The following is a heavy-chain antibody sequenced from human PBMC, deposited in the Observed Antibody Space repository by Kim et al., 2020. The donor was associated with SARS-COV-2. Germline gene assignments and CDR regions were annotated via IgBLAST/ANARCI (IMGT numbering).Heavy chain of an antibody. V-gene: IGHV4-31*03. Sequence: SETLSLTCTVSGGSISSGGYYWSWIRQHPGKGLEWIGYIYYSGSTYYNPSLKSRVTISVDTSKNQFSLKLSSVTAADTAVYYCARDYYDSSGYYRGVDVWGQGTTVTVSS. CDR2: IYYSGST. J-gene: IGHJ6*02. D-gene: IGHD3-22*01. CDR3: ARDYYDSSGYYRGVDV. CDR1: GGSISSGGYY.